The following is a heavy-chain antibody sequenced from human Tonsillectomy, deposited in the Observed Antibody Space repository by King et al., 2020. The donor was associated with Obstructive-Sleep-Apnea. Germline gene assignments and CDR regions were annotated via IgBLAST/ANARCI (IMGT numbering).Heavy chain of an antibody. Sequence: VQLVESGGGLVQPGGSLRLSCAAFGFTFNTYSMNWVRQAPGKGLEWVSYISSSSSTIYYADSVKGRFTISRDNAKNSLYLQMNSLRAEDTAVYYCVRGKEGRYRYGRFIFDYWGQGTLVTVSS. D-gene: IGHD5-18*01. J-gene: IGHJ4*02. CDR3: VRGKEGRYRYGRFIFDY. CDR2: ISSSSSTI. CDR1: GFTFNTYS. V-gene: IGHV3-48*04.